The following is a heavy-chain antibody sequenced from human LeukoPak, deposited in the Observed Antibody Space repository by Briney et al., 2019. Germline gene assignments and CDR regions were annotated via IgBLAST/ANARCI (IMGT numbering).Heavy chain of an antibody. CDR3: AREYYDFWSGYYHAY. J-gene: IGHJ4*02. V-gene: IGHV1-2*02. CDR2: INPNSGGT. Sequence: GASLKVSCKASGYTFTGYYMHWVRQAPGQGLEWMGWINPNSGGTNYAQKFQGRVTMTRDTSISTAYMELSRLRSDDTAVYYCAREYYDFWSGYYHAYWGQGTLVTVSS. CDR1: GYTFTGYY. D-gene: IGHD3-3*01.